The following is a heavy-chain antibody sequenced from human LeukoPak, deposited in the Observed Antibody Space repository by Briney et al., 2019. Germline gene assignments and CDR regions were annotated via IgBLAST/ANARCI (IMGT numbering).Heavy chain of an antibody. CDR2: ISWNSGNI. J-gene: IGHJ6*02. CDR1: GFSFDDYA. D-gene: IGHD1-7*01. CDR3: AKDRGTTNSYGMDV. V-gene: IGHV3-9*01. Sequence: GGSLRLSCAASGFSFDDYAMQWVRQAPGKGLEWVSGISWNSGNIGYADSVKGRFTISRDNAKNSLYLQMNSLRTEDTALYYCAKDRGTTNSYGMDVWGQGTTVTVSS.